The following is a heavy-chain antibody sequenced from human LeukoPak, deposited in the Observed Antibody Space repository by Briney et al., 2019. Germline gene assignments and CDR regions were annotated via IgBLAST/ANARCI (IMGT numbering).Heavy chain of an antibody. J-gene: IGHJ4*02. Sequence: PGGTLRLSCVASRVTFSSYGMCWVRQAPGEGLGWVSSIISTGGTTYYADSVKGRFTISRDNSKSTLSLQMNSLRAEDTAIYYCATYRQVLLPFESWGQGTLVTVSS. V-gene: IGHV3-23*01. D-gene: IGHD2-8*02. CDR1: RVTFSSYG. CDR2: IISTGGTT. CDR3: ATYRQVLLPFES.